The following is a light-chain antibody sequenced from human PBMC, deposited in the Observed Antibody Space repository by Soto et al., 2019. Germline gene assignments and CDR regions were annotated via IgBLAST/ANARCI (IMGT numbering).Light chain of an antibody. CDR2: EVA. V-gene: IGLV2-14*01. CDR3: SSYTSSSPLYV. CDR1: NSDIGFYNY. Sequence: QSALTQPASVSGSPGQSITISCTGTNSDIGFYNYVSWYQQHPGEAPKLIIYEVAKRPSGVSSRFSGSKSGNTASLTISGLQAEDEADYLCSSYTSSSPLYVFGTGTKVTVL. J-gene: IGLJ1*01.